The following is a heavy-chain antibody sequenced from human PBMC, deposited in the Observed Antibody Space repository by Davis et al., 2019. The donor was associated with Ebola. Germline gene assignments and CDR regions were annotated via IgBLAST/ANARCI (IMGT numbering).Heavy chain of an antibody. D-gene: IGHD2-2*01. CDR1: GGSFSGYY. Sequence: PGGSLRLSCAVYGGSFSGYYWSWIRQPPGKGLEWIGEINHSGSTNYNPSLKSRVTISVDTSKNQFSLKLSSVTAADTAVYYCARASRCSSTSCYELVDGFNIWGQGTMVTVSS. V-gene: IGHV4-34*01. J-gene: IGHJ3*02. CDR3: ARASRCSSTSCYELVDGFNI. CDR2: INHSGST.